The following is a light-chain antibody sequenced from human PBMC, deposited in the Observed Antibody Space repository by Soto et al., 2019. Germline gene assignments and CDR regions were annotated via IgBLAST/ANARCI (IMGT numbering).Light chain of an antibody. CDR1: QSISSW. CDR3: QQYNSYPWT. J-gene: IGKJ1*01. CDR2: KAS. Sequence: DIQMTQSPSTLSASVGERVTITCRASQSISSWLAWYQQKPGKAPKLLIYKASSLESGVPSRFSGSGFGTEFTLTISSLQPDDFATYYCQQYNSYPWTFGQGTKVEIK. V-gene: IGKV1-5*03.